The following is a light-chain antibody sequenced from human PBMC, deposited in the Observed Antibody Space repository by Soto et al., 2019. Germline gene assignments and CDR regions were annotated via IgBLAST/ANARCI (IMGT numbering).Light chain of an antibody. Sequence: EIVLTQSPGTLSLSSGERATLSCRASQSVRSNYLAWYQQKLGQAPRLLIYGASSRATGIPDRFGGSGSGTDFTLTISRLEPEDFAVYYCQQHASSPLTFGGGTKVEIK. CDR1: QSVRSNY. CDR2: GAS. V-gene: IGKV3-20*01. J-gene: IGKJ4*01. CDR3: QQHASSPLT.